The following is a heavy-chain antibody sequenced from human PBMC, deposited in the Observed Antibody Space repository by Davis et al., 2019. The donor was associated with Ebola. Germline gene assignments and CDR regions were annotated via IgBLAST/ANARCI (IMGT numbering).Heavy chain of an antibody. J-gene: IGHJ4*02. CDR3: ARASFFWSGHLEDY. D-gene: IGHD3-3*01. Sequence: MPSETLSLTCAVYGGSFSGYSWSWIRQPPGKGLEWIGEVDHTGSTNYSPSLESRVTISLDTSNRQSSVKLTSVTAADTAIYYCARASFFWSGHLEDYWGQGALVTVSS. CDR2: VDHTGST. V-gene: IGHV4-34*01. CDR1: GGSFSGYS.